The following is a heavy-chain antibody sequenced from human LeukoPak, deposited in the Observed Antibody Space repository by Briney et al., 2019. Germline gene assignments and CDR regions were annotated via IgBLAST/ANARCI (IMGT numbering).Heavy chain of an antibody. CDR3: ARAGAAYCSGGSCYSKEKY. Sequence: GASVKVSCKASGYTFTSYGISWVRQAPGQGLEWIGWISAYNGNTNYAQKLQGRVTMTTDTSTSTAYMELRSLRSDDTAVYYCARAGAAYCSGGSCYSKEKYWGQGTLVTVSS. J-gene: IGHJ4*02. CDR1: GYTFTSYG. V-gene: IGHV1-18*01. CDR2: ISAYNGNT. D-gene: IGHD2-15*01.